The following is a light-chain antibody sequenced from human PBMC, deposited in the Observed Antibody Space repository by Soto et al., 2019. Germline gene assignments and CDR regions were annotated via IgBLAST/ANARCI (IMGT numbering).Light chain of an antibody. V-gene: IGKV1-5*03. CDR1: QNIRSW. CDR2: SAS. CDR3: QEYNGDSGLT. Sequence: DIQMTQSPSTLSASIGDRVTITCRASQNIRSWLAWYQQKPGKAPELLIYSASGLESGVPSRFSSSGFGTEFTLTISSLQPDDFATYYCQEYNGDSGLTFGGGTKVEIK. J-gene: IGKJ4*01.